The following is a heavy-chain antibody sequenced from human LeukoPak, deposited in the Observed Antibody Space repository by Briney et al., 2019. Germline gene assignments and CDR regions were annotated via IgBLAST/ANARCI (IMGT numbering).Heavy chain of an antibody. CDR1: GFTFSSYG. CDR2: ISYDGSNK. Sequence: GRSLRLSCAASGFTFSSYGMHWVRQAPGKGLEWVAVISYDGSNKYYADSVKGRFTISRDNSKNTLYLQMNSLRAEDTAVYYCARVNGQATVTTGLAFDIWGQGTMVTVSS. CDR3: ARVNGQATVTTGLAFDI. J-gene: IGHJ3*02. V-gene: IGHV3-30*03. D-gene: IGHD4-17*01.